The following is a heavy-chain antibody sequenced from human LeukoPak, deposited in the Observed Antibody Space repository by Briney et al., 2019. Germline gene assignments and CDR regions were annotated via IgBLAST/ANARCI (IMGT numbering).Heavy chain of an antibody. D-gene: IGHD3-22*01. CDR3: ARHDYYDSSYYFDY. CDR1: GGSISSSSYY. Sequence: SETLSLTCTVSGGSISSSSYYWGWIRQPPGKGLEWIGSIYYSGSTYYNPSLKSRVTISVDTSKNQFSLKLSSVTAADTAVYYCARHDYYDSSYYFDYWGQGTLVTVSS. CDR2: IYYSGST. J-gene: IGHJ4*02. V-gene: IGHV4-39*01.